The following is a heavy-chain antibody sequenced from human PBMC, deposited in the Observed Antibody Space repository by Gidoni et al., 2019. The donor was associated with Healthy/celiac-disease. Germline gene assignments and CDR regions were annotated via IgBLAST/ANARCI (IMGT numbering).Heavy chain of an antibody. CDR1: GFTFRSYW. Sequence: EVQLVESGAGLVQPGGSLRLSCAASGFTFRSYWMHWVRQAPGKGLGWVSRINCDRSRTSYADSVKGRFTISRDNAKNTLYLQMNSRGADDTAVYYCARGGVVPDYWGQGTLVTVSS. V-gene: IGHV3-74*01. CDR3: ARGGVVPDY. J-gene: IGHJ4*02. CDR2: INCDRSRT. D-gene: IGHD2-15*01.